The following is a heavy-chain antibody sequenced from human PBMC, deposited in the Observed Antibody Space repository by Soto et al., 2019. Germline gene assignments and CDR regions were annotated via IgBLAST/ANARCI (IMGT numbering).Heavy chain of an antibody. CDR3: ARGSLPFRSNTGFDP. V-gene: IGHV1-69*06. J-gene: IGHJ5*02. CDR1: GCIFTTYF. CDR2: IIPIFGTT. D-gene: IGHD5-18*01. Sequence: SANVSFKSSGCIFTTYFISWGRQAPGQGLEWMGGIIPIFGTTNYAQKFQGRVTITADKSTSTAYMELSSLRSEDTAVYYCARGSLPFRSNTGFDPSGQGTLLTVSS.